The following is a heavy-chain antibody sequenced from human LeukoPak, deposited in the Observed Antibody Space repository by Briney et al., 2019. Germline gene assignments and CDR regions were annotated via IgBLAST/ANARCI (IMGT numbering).Heavy chain of an antibody. D-gene: IGHD7-27*01. CDR2: IYYTGST. V-gene: IGHV4-59*01. CDR1: GGSISNYY. CDR3: AKSPSWGSGLDAFDI. Sequence: SETLSLTCTVSGGSISNYYWSWIRQPPGKGLEWIRYIYYTGSTKYNPSLKGRVTLSVDSSKTQFSLKLNSVTAADTAVYYCAKSPSWGSGLDAFDIWGQGTMVTVSS. J-gene: IGHJ3*02.